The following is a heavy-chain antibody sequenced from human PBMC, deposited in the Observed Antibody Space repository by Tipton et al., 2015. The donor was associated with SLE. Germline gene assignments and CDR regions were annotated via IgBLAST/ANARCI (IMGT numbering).Heavy chain of an antibody. J-gene: IGHJ5*02. D-gene: IGHD2/OR15-2a*01. CDR3: AGGPEVLSPFDP. Sequence: TLSLTCTVSGGSISSYYWSWIRQPAGKGLEWIGRIYTSGSTNYNPSLKSRVTMSVDTSKNQFSLKLSSVTAADTAVYYCAGGPEVLSPFDPWGQGTLVTVSS. CDR1: GGSISSYY. CDR2: IYTSGST. V-gene: IGHV4-4*07.